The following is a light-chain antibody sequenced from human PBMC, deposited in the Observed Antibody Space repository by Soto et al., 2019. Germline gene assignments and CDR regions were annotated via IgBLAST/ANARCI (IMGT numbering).Light chain of an antibody. J-gene: IGKJ4*01. CDR2: SAS. CDR1: QGIRDD. Sequence: AVQMTQSPSSLSASVGDRVTITCRASQGIRDDLAWYQQKPGEGPKVLIYSASISQAGVPSRFSGSGCGTDFTLTMSSLQPEGFATYYCLQDSNGSLTFGGGTTVEIK. V-gene: IGKV1-6*01. CDR3: LQDSNGSLT.